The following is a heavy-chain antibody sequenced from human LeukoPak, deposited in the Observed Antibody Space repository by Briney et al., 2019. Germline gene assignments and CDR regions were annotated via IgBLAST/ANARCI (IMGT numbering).Heavy chain of an antibody. CDR3: ARDSPTYYFDY. CDR1: GGSISSGTFS. J-gene: IGHJ4*02. Sequence: PSQTLSLTCTVSGGSISSGTFSWTWIRQDPGKDLEWIGYIYSSGSNFYNPSLKGRVTISVDTSKNQFSLKLSSVTAADTAVYYCARDSPTYYFDYWGQGTLVTVSS. CDR2: IYSSGSN. V-gene: IGHV4-31*03.